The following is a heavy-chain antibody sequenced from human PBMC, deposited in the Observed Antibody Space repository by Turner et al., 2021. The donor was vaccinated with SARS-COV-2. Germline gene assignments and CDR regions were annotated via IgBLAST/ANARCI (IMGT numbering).Heavy chain of an antibody. D-gene: IGHD5-12*01. CDR1: GVNFCRST. V-gene: IGHV3-30*04. Sequence: QGQLVESGGGEGQPGRTLGPYCAASGVNFCRSTQHWVRQPPGKGLAWVSGMSYDGKIIYYADSVKGRCTISRDDSHNTLYLQMNSLRPDDTVVYYCTRGAGRRGYRASNRDPFVIWGQGTMVTASS. J-gene: IGHJ3*02. CDR3: TRGAGRRGYRASNRDPFVI. CDR2: MSYDGKII.